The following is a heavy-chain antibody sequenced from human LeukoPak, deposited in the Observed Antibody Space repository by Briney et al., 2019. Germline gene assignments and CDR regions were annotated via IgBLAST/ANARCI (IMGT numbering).Heavy chain of an antibody. Sequence: TGGSLRLSCAASGFTFSSYAMHWVRQAPGKGLEWVAVIWYDGSNKYYADSVKGRFTISRDNSKNTLYLQMNSLRAEDTAVYYCATSGYGYGLTYPFDYWGQGTLVTVSS. V-gene: IGHV3-33*01. CDR2: IWYDGSNK. CDR3: ATSGYGYGLTYPFDY. J-gene: IGHJ4*02. D-gene: IGHD5-18*01. CDR1: GFTFSSYA.